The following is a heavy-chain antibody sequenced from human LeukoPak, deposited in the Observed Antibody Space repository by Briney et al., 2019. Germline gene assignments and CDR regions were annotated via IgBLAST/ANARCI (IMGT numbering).Heavy chain of an antibody. CDR3: AKDGTPYGDYDYFDY. J-gene: IGHJ4*02. CDR1: GFTFSNYA. V-gene: IGHV3-21*04. D-gene: IGHD4-17*01. Sequence: GGSLRLSCAASGFTFSNYAMNWVRQAPGKGLEWVSSFGTRSSSIYYAHSVTGRFIVSRDNSKNTLYLQMNSLRAEDTAVYYCAKDGTPYGDYDYFDYWGQGTLVTVSS. CDR2: FGTRSSSI.